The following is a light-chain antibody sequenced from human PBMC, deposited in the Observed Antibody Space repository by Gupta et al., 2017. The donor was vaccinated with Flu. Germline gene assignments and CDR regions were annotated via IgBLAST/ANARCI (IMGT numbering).Light chain of an antibody. CDR2: SNN. CDR3: AEWDDSLNGWV. J-gene: IGLJ3*02. V-gene: IGLV1-44*01. Sequence: HSVLTQPPSASATPEQSVTSSCSGSSTNIGTNTVIWYQHLPGTAPNLLIHSNNDRPSAVPDRFSGAKSGTSASLAISGLKSEDEADYYCAEWDDSLNGWVFGGGTKLTVL. CDR1: STNIGTNT.